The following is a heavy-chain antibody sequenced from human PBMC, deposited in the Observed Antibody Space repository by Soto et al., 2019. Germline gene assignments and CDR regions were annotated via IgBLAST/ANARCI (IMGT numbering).Heavy chain of an antibody. J-gene: IGHJ5*02. CDR3: ARLITMVRGVIDWFDP. CDR2: IYYSGST. D-gene: IGHD3-10*01. V-gene: IGHV4-31*03. Sequence: SEALSLNCTVSGGSISSGGYYWSWIRQHPGKGLEWIGYIYYSGSTYYNPSLKSRVTISVDTSKNQFSLELSSVTAADTAVYYCARLITMVRGVIDWFDPWGQGTLVTVSS. CDR1: GGSISSGGYY.